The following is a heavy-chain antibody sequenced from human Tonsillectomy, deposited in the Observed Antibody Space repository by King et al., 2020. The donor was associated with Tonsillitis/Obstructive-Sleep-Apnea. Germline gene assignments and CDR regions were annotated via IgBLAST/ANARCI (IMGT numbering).Heavy chain of an antibody. V-gene: IGHV3-30*04. J-gene: IGHJ4*02. CDR1: GFTFSSYA. D-gene: IGHD2-2*01. CDR2: ISYDGSNR. CDR3: ARDVAYCSSTSCYLPYY. Sequence: VQLVESGGGVVQPGRSLRLSCAASGFTFSSYAVHWVRQAPGKGLEWVAVISYDGSNRYYADSVKGRFTISRDNSKNTLYLQMNSLRAEDTAVDFCARDVAYCSSTSCYLPYYWGQGTLVTVSS.